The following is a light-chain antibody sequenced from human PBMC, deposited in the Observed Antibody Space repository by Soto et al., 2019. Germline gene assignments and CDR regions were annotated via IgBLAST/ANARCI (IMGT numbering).Light chain of an antibody. V-gene: IGKV1-5*03. J-gene: IGKJ1*01. Sequence: DIQITQSPSTLSASVGDRVTITCRASQSISVWLAWYQQKAGKAPNLLIYKASRLESGVPSRFSGSGSETEFTLTISGMQPGDSATYYCQQYNSYSQTFGQGTKLDIK. CDR2: KAS. CDR3: QQYNSYSQT. CDR1: QSISVW.